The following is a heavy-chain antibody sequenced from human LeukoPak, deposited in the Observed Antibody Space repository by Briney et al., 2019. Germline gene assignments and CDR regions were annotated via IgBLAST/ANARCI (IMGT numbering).Heavy chain of an antibody. CDR1: GYTFTSYG. J-gene: IGHJ6*02. Sequence: ASVKVSCKASGYTFTSYGISWVRQAPGQGLEWMGWISAYNGNTNYAQKLQGRVTMTTDTSTSTAYMELRSLRSDDTAVYYCATSPNRQCLVLPLYYYGMDVWGQGTTVTVSS. CDR3: ATSPNRQCLVLPLYYYGMDV. V-gene: IGHV1-18*01. CDR2: ISAYNGNT. D-gene: IGHD6-19*01.